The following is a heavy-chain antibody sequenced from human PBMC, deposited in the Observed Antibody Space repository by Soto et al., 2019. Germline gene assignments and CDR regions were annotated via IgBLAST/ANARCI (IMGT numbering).Heavy chain of an antibody. Sequence: ASETLSLTCTVSGGSISNYYWSWLRQPPGKRLELIGYIYYTGSTNYNPSLKSRVTMSVDTSKNQFSLKLNFVTAADTAVYYCARANYFDYWGQGALVTVSS. J-gene: IGHJ4*02. V-gene: IGHV4-59*08. CDR2: IYYTGST. CDR1: GGSISNYY. CDR3: ARANYFDY.